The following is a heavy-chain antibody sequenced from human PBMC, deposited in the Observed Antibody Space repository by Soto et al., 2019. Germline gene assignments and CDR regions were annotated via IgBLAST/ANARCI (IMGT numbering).Heavy chain of an antibody. J-gene: IGHJ3*01. V-gene: IGHV3-13*05. CDR3: ARSLGRGAPPLLPSDV. CDR1: GFTFSDYD. CDR2: IGTTDDP. D-gene: IGHD1-26*01. Sequence: EVRLVESGGGLVQPGGSLRLSCAGSGFTFSDYDMQWVRQATGKGLEWVSTIGTTDDPYYAGSVKGRFTISSEDAENSLYLQMNNLRAEDTAVYFCARSLGRGAPPLLPSDVWGQGTMVSVAS.